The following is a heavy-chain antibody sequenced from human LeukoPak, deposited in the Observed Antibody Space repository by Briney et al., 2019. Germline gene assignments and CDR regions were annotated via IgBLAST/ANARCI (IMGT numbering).Heavy chain of an antibody. Sequence: SGGSLRLSCAASGFTFTNYAMTWVRQAPGKGLEWVSAISAGGVDTFYADSVRGRFTISRDNSKSTLYLQMNSLRAEDTAVYYCAAKEGLTGYLSGSFDYWGQGTLATGSS. CDR3: AAKEGLTGYLSGSFDY. V-gene: IGHV3-23*01. J-gene: IGHJ4*02. CDR2: ISAGGVDT. D-gene: IGHD3-9*01. CDR1: GFTFTNYA.